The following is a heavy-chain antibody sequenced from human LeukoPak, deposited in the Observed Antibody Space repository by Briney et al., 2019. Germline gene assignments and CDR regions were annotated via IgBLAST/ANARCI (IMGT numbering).Heavy chain of an antibody. Sequence: SVKVSCKASGGTFSSYAISWVRQAPGQGLEWMGGIIPIFGTANYAQKFQGRVTITTDESTSTAYMELSSLRSEDTAVYYCARDPGGKVWGKWFDPWGQGTLVTVSS. J-gene: IGHJ5*02. CDR2: IIPIFGTA. D-gene: IGHD4-23*01. V-gene: IGHV1-69*05. CDR1: GGTFSSYA. CDR3: ARDPGGKVWGKWFDP.